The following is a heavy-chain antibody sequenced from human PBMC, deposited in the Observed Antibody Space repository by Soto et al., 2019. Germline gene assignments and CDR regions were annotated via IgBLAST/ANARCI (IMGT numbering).Heavy chain of an antibody. CDR2: ISRTSGYI. CDR3: TRGGSSWPFDY. Sequence: GGSLRISCATSGFTFSDYSMNWVRQAPGKGLEWVSSISRTSGYISYADSLKGRFTISRDSAKNSLYLQMNSLRAEDTAVYYCTRGGSSWPFDYWGQGTLVTVSS. V-gene: IGHV3-21*06. CDR1: GFTFSDYS. D-gene: IGHD6-13*01. J-gene: IGHJ4*02.